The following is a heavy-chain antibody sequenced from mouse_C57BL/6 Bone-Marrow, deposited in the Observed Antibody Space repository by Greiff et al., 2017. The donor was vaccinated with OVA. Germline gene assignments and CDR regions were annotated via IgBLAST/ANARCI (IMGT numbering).Heavy chain of an antibody. CDR3: ARRDGYYWFAY. D-gene: IGHD2-3*01. V-gene: IGHV5-6*01. J-gene: IGHJ3*01. Sequence: EVQGVESGGDLVKPGGSLTLSCAASGFTFSSYGMSWVRQTPDKRLEWVATISSGGSYTYYPDSVKGRFTISRDNAKNTLYLQMSSLKSEDTAMYYCARRDGYYWFAYWGQGTLVTVSA. CDR2: ISSGGSYT. CDR1: GFTFSSYG.